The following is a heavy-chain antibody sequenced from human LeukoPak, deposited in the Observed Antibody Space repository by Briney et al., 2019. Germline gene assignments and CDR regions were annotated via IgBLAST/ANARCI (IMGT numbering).Heavy chain of an antibody. Sequence: PGGSLRLSCAASGFSFSNSDMHWVRQAPGKGLEWVAFIRYDGSNKYYEDSVKARLTISRDNAKNTLFLRMYSLRPEDTAVYYCVKEIRRNYFYGMDGWGQGTSVTVSS. CDR3: VKEIRRNYFYGMDG. V-gene: IGHV3-30*02. CDR1: GFSFSNSD. J-gene: IGHJ6*02. CDR2: IRYDGSNK.